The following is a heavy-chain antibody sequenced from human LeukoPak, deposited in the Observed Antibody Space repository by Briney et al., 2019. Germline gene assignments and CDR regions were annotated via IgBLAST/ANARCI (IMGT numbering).Heavy chain of an antibody. CDR2: ISAYNGNT. CDR1: GYTFTSYG. V-gene: IGHV1-18*01. Sequence: ASVKVSCKASGYTFTSYGISWVRQAPGQGLEWMGWISAYNGNTNYAQKLQGRVTMTTDTSTSTAYMKLRSLRSDDTAVYYCARDHVDDSSGKDDYWGQGTLVTVSS. CDR3: ARDHVDDSSGKDDY. D-gene: IGHD3-22*01. J-gene: IGHJ4*02.